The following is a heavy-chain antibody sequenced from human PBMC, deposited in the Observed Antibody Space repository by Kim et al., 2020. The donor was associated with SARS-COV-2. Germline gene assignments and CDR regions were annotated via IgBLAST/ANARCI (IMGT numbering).Heavy chain of an antibody. CDR3: EASDY. Sequence: IGDSVVRTHYADSVKGRFTISRDNSKSTLFLQMNSLRAEDTAVYYCEASDYWGQGSLVTVSS. V-gene: IGHV3-23*01. CDR2: IGDSVVRT. J-gene: IGHJ4*02.